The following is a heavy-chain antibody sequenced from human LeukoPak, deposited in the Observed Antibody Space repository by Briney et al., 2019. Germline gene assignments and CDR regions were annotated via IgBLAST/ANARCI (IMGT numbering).Heavy chain of an antibody. V-gene: IGHV1-8*01. Sequence: ASVKVSCKASGYTFTSYDINWVRQATGQGLEWMGWMNPNSGNTGYAQKFQGRVTMTRNTSISTAYMELSSLRSEDTAVYYCALDCSGGSCYQNLVDYWGQGTLVTVSS. CDR1: GYTFTSYD. CDR2: MNPNSGNT. J-gene: IGHJ4*02. D-gene: IGHD2-15*01. CDR3: ALDCSGGSCYQNLVDY.